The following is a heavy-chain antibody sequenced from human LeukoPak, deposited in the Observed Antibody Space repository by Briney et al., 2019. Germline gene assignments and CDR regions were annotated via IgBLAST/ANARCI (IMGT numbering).Heavy chain of an antibody. J-gene: IGHJ4*02. V-gene: IGHV4-34*01. CDR1: GWSFSGYY. CDR2: INHSGST. CDR3: ASKGYVWGSYRSREVAYFDY. Sequence: SETLSLTCAVYGWSFSGYYWSWIRQPPGKGLEWIGEINHSGSTNYNPSLKIRVTISVDTSKNQFSLKLSSVTAADTAVYYCASKGYVWGSYRSREVAYFDYWGQGTLVTVSS. D-gene: IGHD3-16*02.